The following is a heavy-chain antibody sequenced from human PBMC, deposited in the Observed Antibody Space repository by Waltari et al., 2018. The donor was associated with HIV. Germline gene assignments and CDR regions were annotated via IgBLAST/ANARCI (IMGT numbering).Heavy chain of an antibody. CDR1: GFTLRSYG. CDR2: ISSSSGHM. J-gene: IGHJ6*02. CDR3: ASRSSGRVAYGLDV. V-gene: IGHV3-21*01. Sequence: EVQLVESGGGLVKPGGSLRLSCAGSGFTLRSYGMNWVRQAPGKGLEWVAYISSSSGHMKYADSVKGRFTISRDNAKNSLYLQINSLRAEDTAVYYCASRSSGRVAYGLDVWGQGTTVIVSS. D-gene: IGHD6-19*01.